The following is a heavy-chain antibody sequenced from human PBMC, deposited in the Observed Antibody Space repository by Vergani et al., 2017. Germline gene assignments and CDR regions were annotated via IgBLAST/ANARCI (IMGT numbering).Heavy chain of an antibody. CDR3: ARLDSSGWYVPALYFDY. CDR1: GFTFSSYE. CDR2: ISSSGSTI. D-gene: IGHD6-19*01. V-gene: IGHV3-48*03. Sequence: EVQLVESGGGLVQPGGSLRLSCAASGFTFSSYEMNWVRQAPGKGLEWVSYISSSGSTIYYADSVKGRFTISRDNAKNSLYLQMNSLRAEDTAVYYCARLDSSGWYVPALYFDYWGQGTLVTVSS. J-gene: IGHJ4*02.